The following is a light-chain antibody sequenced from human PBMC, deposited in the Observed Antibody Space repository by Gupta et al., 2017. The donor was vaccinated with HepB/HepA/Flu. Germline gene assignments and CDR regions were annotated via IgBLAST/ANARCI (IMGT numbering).Light chain of an antibody. CDR3: QQRSNWPCT. CDR2: DAS. J-gene: IGKJ1*01. CDR1: QRVSSY. V-gene: IGKV3-11*01. Sequence: EIVLIQSPSTLSLSPVERATPSCRASQRVSSYLVWYQQKPGQAPRLLIYDASNRATGIPARFSGSGSGTDFTLTISRLEPEDFAVYYCQQRSNWPCTFGRGTKVEV.